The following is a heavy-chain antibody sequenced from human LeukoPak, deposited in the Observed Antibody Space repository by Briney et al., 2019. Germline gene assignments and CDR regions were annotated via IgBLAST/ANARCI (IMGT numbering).Heavy chain of an antibody. D-gene: IGHD2-8*01. CDR1: GLSFRSNG. CDR2: ISGSGDNT. J-gene: IGHJ4*02. CDR3: AKCWTIDGVCLNFDH. Sequence: GGSLRLSCEASGLSFRSNGMSWVGKAPGKGLEWVSGISGSGDNTYYTDSVKGRFTISRDNSKNTLYLQMNSLRVEDTAVYYCAKCWTIDGVCLNFDHWGQGALVTVSS. V-gene: IGHV3-23*01.